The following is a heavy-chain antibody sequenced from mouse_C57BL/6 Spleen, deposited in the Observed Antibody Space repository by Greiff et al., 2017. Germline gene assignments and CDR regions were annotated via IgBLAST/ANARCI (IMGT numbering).Heavy chain of an antibody. J-gene: IGHJ4*01. Sequence: EVKVVESGGDLVKPGGSLKLSCAASGFTFSSYGMSWVRQTPDKRLEWVATISSGGSYTYYPDSVKGRFTISRDNAKNTLYLQMSSLKSEDTAMYYCARGVTTVVATDYAMDYWGQGTSVTVSS. V-gene: IGHV5-6*01. CDR1: GFTFSSYG. CDR2: ISSGGSYT. D-gene: IGHD1-1*01. CDR3: ARGVTTVVATDYAMDY.